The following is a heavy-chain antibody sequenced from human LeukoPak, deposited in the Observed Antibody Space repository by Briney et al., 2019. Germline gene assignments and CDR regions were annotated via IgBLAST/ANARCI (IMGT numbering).Heavy chain of an antibody. D-gene: IGHD4-11*01. CDR1: GYTFTSFD. Sequence: RASVKVSCKTSGYTFTSFDINWVRQAPGQGLEWMGWMNPNTRNRGYAQRFQGRVTISWNTSVYTAYMELSSLRSEDTAVYYCVRVGYSNAYEYWGQGTPVTVSS. J-gene: IGHJ4*02. V-gene: IGHV1-8*03. CDR3: VRVGYSNAYEY. CDR2: MNPNTRNR.